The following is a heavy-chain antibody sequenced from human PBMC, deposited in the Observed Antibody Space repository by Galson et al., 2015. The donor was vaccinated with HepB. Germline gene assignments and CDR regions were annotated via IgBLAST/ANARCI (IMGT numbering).Heavy chain of an antibody. J-gene: IGHJ4*02. D-gene: IGHD1-7*01. CDR2: IWYDGSKK. CDR3: ARDSGTALLEY. Sequence: SLRLSCAASGFIFSSHGFYWVRQAPGKGLEWVATIWYDGSKKYHADSVKGRFTISRDDSTNTLYLQMNTLRVEDTAVYYCARDSGTALLEYWGQGTLVTVSS. V-gene: IGHV3-33*07. CDR1: GFIFSSHG.